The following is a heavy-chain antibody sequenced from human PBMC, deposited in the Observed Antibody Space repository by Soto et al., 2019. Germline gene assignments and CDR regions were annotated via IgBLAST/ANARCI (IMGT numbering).Heavy chain of an antibody. V-gene: IGHV4-39*02. Sequence: PSETLSLTCSVSGGSVSSGGYYWGWIRQTPGKGLEWIASMFHSGTKYYNPSLKHRVSISVDTSKNEISLKLSSSTAVDTAVYYCARGRDRYSYGFRDAFDIWGQGTMVTVSS. D-gene: IGHD5-18*01. J-gene: IGHJ3*02. CDR3: ARGRDRYSYGFRDAFDI. CDR1: GGSVSSGGYY. CDR2: MFHSGTK.